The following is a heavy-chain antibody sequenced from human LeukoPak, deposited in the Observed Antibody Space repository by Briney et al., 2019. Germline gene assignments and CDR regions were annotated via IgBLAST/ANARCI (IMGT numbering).Heavy chain of an antibody. V-gene: IGHV4-59*01. CDR2: VYYSGST. J-gene: IGHJ4*02. CDR3: ARRMTTVTN. Sequence: SETLSLTCIVSGGSISNSYWTWVRQVPGKGLQRIGYVYYSGSTNYNPSLKSRVSISIDTSENQFSLKMNSVTAADTAVYYCARRMTTVTNWGQGTLVTVSS. CDR1: GGSISNSY. D-gene: IGHD4-17*01.